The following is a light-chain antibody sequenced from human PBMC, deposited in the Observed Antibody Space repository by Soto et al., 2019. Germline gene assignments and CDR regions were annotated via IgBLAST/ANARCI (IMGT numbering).Light chain of an antibody. CDR2: GAS. CDR3: QQSFSNLLYT. CDR1: QTVSSSY. J-gene: IGKJ2*01. V-gene: IGKV3-20*01. Sequence: EIVLTQSPGTLSLSPGERATLSCRASQTVSSSYLAWYQQKPGQAPRLLIYGASTRATGIPGRFSGSASGTDFTLTISRLEPEDFATYYCQQSFSNLLYTFGQGTKVEI.